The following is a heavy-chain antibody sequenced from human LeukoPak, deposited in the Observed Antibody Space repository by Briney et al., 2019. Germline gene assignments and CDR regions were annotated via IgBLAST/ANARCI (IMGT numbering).Heavy chain of an antibody. J-gene: IGHJ5*02. CDR2: IYYSGST. CDR3: ARHTAGKYNWFDR. V-gene: IGHV4-59*08. Sequence: SETLSLTCTVSGGSISSYYWSWIRQPPGKGLEWIGYIYYSGSTNYNPSLKSRVTISVDTSKNQFSLKLSSVTAADTAVYYCARHTAGKYNWFDRWGQGTLVTVSS. CDR1: GGSISSYY.